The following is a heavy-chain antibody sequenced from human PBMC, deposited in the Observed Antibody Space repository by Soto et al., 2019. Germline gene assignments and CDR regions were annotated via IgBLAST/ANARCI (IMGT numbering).Heavy chain of an antibody. Sequence: SETLSLTCTVSGGSISSYYWSWIRQPPGKGLEWIGYIYYSGSTNYNPSLKSRVTISVDTSKNQFSLELSSLRSEDTAVYYCARDVGMGNIVLLPAATEPYGMDVWGQGTTVTVSS. CDR3: ARDVGMGNIVLLPAATEPYGMDV. CDR2: IYYSGST. CDR1: GGSISSYY. J-gene: IGHJ6*02. D-gene: IGHD2-2*01. V-gene: IGHV4-59*01.